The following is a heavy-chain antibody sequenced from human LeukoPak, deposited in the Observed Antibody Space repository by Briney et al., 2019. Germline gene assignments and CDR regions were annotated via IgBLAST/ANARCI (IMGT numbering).Heavy chain of an antibody. J-gene: IGHJ4*02. Sequence: ASVKVSCKTSGYIFNTYGISWVRQTPGQGLEWMAWIRGNNDNTKYAQKFQGRVTLTTDTSTSTAYMELRGLTSDDMAVYYCVRDSAYSPDYWGQGSLVTVSP. CDR1: GYIFNTYG. CDR2: IRGNNDNT. CDR3: VRDSAYSPDY. D-gene: IGHD5-12*01. V-gene: IGHV1-18*03.